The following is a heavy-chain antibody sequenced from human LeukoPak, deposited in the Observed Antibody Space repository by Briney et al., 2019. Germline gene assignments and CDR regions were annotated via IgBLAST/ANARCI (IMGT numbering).Heavy chain of an antibody. CDR3: ARDREQQLVIWYFDL. D-gene: IGHD6-13*01. CDR1: GYTFTSNA. V-gene: IGHV1-69*04. J-gene: IGHJ2*01. Sequence: SVKVSCKASGYTFTSNAISWVRQAPGQGLEWMGRIIPILGIANYAQKFQGRVTITADKSTSTAYMELSSLRSEDTAVYYCARDREQQLVIWYFDLWGRGTPVTVSS. CDR2: IIPILGIA.